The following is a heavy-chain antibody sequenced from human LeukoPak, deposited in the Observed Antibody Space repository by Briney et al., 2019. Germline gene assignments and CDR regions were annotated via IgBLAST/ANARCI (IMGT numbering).Heavy chain of an antibody. V-gene: IGHV3-66*01. Sequence: GGSLRLSCAASGFTVSSNYMSWVRQAPGKGLEWVSVIYSGGSTYYADSVKGRFTISRDNAKNSLYLQMNSLRAEDTAVYYCARAHYYDSSGYFPTSFDYWGQGTLVTVSS. J-gene: IGHJ4*02. D-gene: IGHD3-22*01. CDR3: ARAHYYDSSGYFPTSFDY. CDR1: GFTVSSNY. CDR2: IYSGGST.